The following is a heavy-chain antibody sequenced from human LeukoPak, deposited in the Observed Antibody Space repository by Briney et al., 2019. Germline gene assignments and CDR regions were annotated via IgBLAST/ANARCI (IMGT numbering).Heavy chain of an antibody. J-gene: IGHJ6*03. CDR2: IKQDGSEK. CDR3: AREHTEGGYYYYYMDV. V-gene: IGHV3-7*01. Sequence: EPGGSLRLSCAASGFTFSSYWMSWVRQAPGKGLEWVANIKQDGSEKYYVDSVKGRFTISRDNAKNSLYLQMNSLGAEDTAVYYCAREHTEGGYYYYYMDVWGKGTTVTVSS. CDR1: GFTFSSYW.